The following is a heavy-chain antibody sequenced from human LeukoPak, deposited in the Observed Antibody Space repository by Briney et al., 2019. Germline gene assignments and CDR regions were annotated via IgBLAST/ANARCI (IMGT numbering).Heavy chain of an antibody. CDR3: ARMADSSNGGY. CDR2: INHSGST. Sequence: SETLSLTCAVYGRSFSGYYWSWIRQPPGKGLEWIGEINHSGSTNYNPSLKSRVTITVDTSKNQFSLKLSSVTAADTAVYYCARMADSSNGGYWGQGTLVTVSS. D-gene: IGHD6-19*01. CDR1: GRSFSGYY. J-gene: IGHJ4*02. V-gene: IGHV4-34*01.